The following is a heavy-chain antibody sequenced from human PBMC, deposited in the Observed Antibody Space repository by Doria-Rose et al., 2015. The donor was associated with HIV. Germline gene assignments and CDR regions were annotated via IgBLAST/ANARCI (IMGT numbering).Heavy chain of an antibody. D-gene: IGHD6-13*01. Sequence: QITLKESGPVPVKPTETLTLTCTVSGVSLSSPGMGVSWIRQPPGKALEWLANIFSDDERSHKTSLKIRLNISRGTSKSQVVLTMTDMDPVDTATYYCARIKSSRWYHKYYFDFWGQGTLVIVSA. CDR1: GVSLSSPGMG. CDR2: IFSDDER. J-gene: IGHJ4*02. CDR3: ARIKSSRWYHKYYFDF. V-gene: IGHV2-26*01.